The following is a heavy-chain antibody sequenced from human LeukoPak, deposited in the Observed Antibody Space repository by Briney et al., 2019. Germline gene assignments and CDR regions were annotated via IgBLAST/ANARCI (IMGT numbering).Heavy chain of an antibody. J-gene: IGHJ4*02. V-gene: IGHV4-39*07. CDR3: ARGEGYGGNPVVDY. D-gene: IGHD4-23*01. CDR2: INHSGST. Sequence: SETLSLTCTVSGGSISSSSYYWGWIRQPPGKGLEWIGEINHSGSTNYNPSLKSRVTISVDTSKNQFSLKLSSVTAADTAVYYCARGEGYGGNPVVDYWGQGTLVTVSS. CDR1: GGSISSSSYY.